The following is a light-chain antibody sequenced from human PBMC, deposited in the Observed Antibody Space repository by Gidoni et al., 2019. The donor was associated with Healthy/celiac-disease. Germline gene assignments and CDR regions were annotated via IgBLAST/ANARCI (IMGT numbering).Light chain of an antibody. CDR2: AAS. J-gene: IGKJ2*01. CDR3: QQSYSTPMYP. V-gene: IGKV1-39*01. CDR1: QSISSY. Sequence: DVQMTQSPSSLSASVGDRVTITCRASQSISSYLHWYQQKPGKAPKLLIYAASSLQSGVPSRFSCRGSGTDFTLTISSLQPEDCATYYCQQSYSTPMYPFGPGTKLEIK.